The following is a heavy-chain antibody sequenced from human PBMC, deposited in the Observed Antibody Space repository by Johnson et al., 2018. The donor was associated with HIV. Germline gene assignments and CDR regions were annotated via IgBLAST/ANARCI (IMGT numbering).Heavy chain of an antibody. Sequence: EVQLVESGGGLVQSGGSLRLSCAASGFTFSSYVMSWVRQAPGKGLAWVSTNSASVTWTYYAASVKGRFTISRDNSKNTLYLEMNSLKAEDTALYFCAKELGDYGDSGRYVFDVWGQGTLVTVSS. CDR1: GFTFSSYV. J-gene: IGHJ3*01. CDR2: NSASVTWT. CDR3: AKELGDYGDSGRYVFDV. D-gene: IGHD4-17*01. V-gene: IGHV3-23*04.